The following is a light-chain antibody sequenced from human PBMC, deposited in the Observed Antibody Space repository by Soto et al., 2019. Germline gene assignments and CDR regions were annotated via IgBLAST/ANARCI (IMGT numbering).Light chain of an antibody. J-gene: IGKJ1*01. V-gene: IGKV1-39*01. CDR3: LQSYNTPQT. CDR1: QWINDY. CDR2: AAT. Sequence: DIQMTQSPSSLSASVGDRVTITCRTSQWINDYLNWYQQKPGRAPKLLIYAATSLQSGVPSRFSGGGSGTDFTLTISSLQPEDFATYYCLQSYNTPQTFGQGTKVEI.